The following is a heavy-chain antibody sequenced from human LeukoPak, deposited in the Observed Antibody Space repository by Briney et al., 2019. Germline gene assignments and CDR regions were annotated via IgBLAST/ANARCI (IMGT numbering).Heavy chain of an antibody. J-gene: IGHJ6*02. D-gene: IGHD4-17*01. V-gene: IGHV4-4*07. CDR3: ARDLGYGDIYYYGMDV. CDR1: GGSISSYY. Sequence: SETLSLTCTVSGGSISSYYWSWFRQPAGKGLEWIGRIYTSGSTNYNPSLKSRVTMSVDTSKNQFSLKLSSVTAADTAVYYCARDLGYGDIYYYGMDVWGQGTTVTVPS. CDR2: IYTSGST.